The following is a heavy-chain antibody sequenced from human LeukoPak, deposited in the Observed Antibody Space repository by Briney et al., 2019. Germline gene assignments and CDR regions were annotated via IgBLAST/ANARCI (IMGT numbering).Heavy chain of an antibody. CDR2: ISYDGNNI. J-gene: IGHJ4*02. Sequence: PGGSLRLSCAASGFTFSSSAMHWIRQAPGKGLEWMTVISYDGNNIKYADSVKGRFTISRDNSKSTLYLEMNSLRTDDTAMYYCARETNLQPGWNSHDYWGQGTLVTVSS. CDR3: ARETNLQPGWNSHDY. V-gene: IGHV3-30-3*01. CDR1: GFTFSSSA. D-gene: IGHD1-1*01.